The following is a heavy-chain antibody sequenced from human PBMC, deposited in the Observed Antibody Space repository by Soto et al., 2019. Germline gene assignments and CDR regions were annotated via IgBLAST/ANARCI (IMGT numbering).Heavy chain of an antibody. J-gene: IGHJ4*02. CDR3: AREGVPAIPIRSRGFDY. CDR2: IIPMFGPG. CDR1: GGSFSNYA. Sequence: GASVKVSCKASGGSFSNYAISWVRQAPGQGLEWMGGIIPMFGPGNYAQNFQGRVTITADESTSTAYMELTSLRSEDTAVYYCAREGVPAIPIRSRGFDYWGQGTLVTVSS. V-gene: IGHV1-69*13. D-gene: IGHD2-2*01.